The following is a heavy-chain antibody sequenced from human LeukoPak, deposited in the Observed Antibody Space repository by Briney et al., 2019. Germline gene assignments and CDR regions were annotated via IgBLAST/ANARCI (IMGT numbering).Heavy chain of an antibody. D-gene: IGHD3-22*01. CDR2: IYYTGST. CDR3: ARFSEYYHSSVHYLDY. V-gene: IGHV4-59*01. Sequence: SETLSLTCSVSGDSISYFYWSWIRQAAGKGLEWIGYIYYTGSTNYNPSLKSRVTMSVDTSRNQFFLRLSSVTAADTAVYYCARFSEYYHSSVHYLDYWGQGTLVSVSS. J-gene: IGHJ4*02. CDR1: GDSISYFY.